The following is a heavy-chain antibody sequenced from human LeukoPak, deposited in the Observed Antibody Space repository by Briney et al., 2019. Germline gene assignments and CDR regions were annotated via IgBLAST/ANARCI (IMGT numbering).Heavy chain of an antibody. V-gene: IGHV4-34*01. CDR2: VNHSGNT. J-gene: IGHJ4*02. CDR3: ARDRYSSGWYGDFDC. D-gene: IGHD6-19*01. CDR1: GGSFSDYY. Sequence: SETLSLTCAVYGGSFSDYYWSWIRQPPGKGLEWIGEVNHSGNTYYNPSLKSRVTISIDTSKNQFSLKLSSVTAADTAVYYCARDRYSSGWYGDFDCWGQGTLVTVSS.